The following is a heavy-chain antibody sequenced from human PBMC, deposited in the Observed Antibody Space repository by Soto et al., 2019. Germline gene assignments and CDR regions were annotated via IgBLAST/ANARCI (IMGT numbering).Heavy chain of an antibody. D-gene: IGHD6-19*01. CDR3: ARDAARQWLGYFDY. CDR2: ISYDGSNK. Sequence: GGSLRLSCAASGFTFSSYAMHWVRQAPGKGLEWVAVISYDGSNKYYADSVKGRFTISRDNSKNTLYLQMNSLRAEDTAVYYCARDAARQWLGYFDYWGQGTLVTVSS. J-gene: IGHJ4*02. CDR1: GFTFSSYA. V-gene: IGHV3-30-3*01.